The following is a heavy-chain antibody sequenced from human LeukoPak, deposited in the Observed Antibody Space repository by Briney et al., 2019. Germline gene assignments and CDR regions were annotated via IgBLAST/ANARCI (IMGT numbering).Heavy chain of an antibody. Sequence: GASVKVSCKASGYTFTGYYMHWVRQAPGQGLEWMGWINPNSGGTNYAQKFQGRVTMTRDTSISTAYMELSRLRSDDTAVYYCARGSQLYDSSGYYVAFDIWGQGTMVTVSS. D-gene: IGHD3-22*01. V-gene: IGHV1-2*02. CDR3: ARGSQLYDSSGYYVAFDI. J-gene: IGHJ3*02. CDR1: GYTFTGYY. CDR2: INPNSGGT.